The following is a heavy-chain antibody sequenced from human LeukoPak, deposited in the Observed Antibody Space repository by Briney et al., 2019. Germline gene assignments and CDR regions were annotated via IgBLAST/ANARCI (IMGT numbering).Heavy chain of an antibody. Sequence: LPGRSLRLSGAASGLTFSSYSMHWVRQAPGKGLEWVAVISFDGSNKYYADSVKGRFTISRDNSKNTLYLQMNSLRAEDTAVYYCARGLGGVTNYMDVWGKGTTVTVSS. CDR1: GLTFSSYS. CDR3: ARGLGGVTNYMDV. CDR2: ISFDGSNK. D-gene: IGHD3-16*01. J-gene: IGHJ6*03. V-gene: IGHV3-30-3*01.